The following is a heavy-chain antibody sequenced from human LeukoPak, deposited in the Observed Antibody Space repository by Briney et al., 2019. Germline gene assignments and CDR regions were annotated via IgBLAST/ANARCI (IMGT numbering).Heavy chain of an antibody. CDR3: ASLTRGISHA. J-gene: IGHJ5*02. D-gene: IGHD1-26*01. CDR2: IYYSGST. CDR1: GGSIGSYY. Sequence: SETLSLTCTVSGGSIGSYYWSWIRQPPGKGLEWIGYIYYSGSTNYNPSLKSRVTISVDTSKNQFSLKLSSVTAADTAVYYCASLTRGISHAWGQGTLVTVSS. V-gene: IGHV4-59*01.